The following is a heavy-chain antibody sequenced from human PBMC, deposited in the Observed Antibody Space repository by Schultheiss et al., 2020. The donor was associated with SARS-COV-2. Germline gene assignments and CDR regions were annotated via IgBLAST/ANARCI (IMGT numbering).Heavy chain of an antibody. D-gene: IGHD2-2*01. V-gene: IGHV4-61*08. CDR2: IYYSGST. CDR3: ARGYCSSTSCYRADAFDI. Sequence: SETLSLTCTVSGGSISRGGYYWSWIRQHPEKGLEWIGYIYYSGSTYYNPSLKSRVTISVDTSKNQFSLKLSSVTAADTAVYYCARGYCSSTSCYRADAFDIWGQGTMVTVSS. CDR1: GGSISRGGYY. J-gene: IGHJ3*02.